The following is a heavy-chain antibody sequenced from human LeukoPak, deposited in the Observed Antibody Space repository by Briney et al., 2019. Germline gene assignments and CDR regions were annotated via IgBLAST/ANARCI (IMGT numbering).Heavy chain of an antibody. D-gene: IGHD3-9*01. Sequence: GGSLRLSCAASGFTFSSYGMHWVRQAPGKGLEWVAFIRYDGSNKYYADSVKGRFTISRDNSKNTLYLQMNSLRAEDTALYYCAKSEEDILTGSFDYWGQGTLVTVSS. CDR1: GFTFSSYG. V-gene: IGHV3-30*02. J-gene: IGHJ4*02. CDR3: AKSEEDILTGSFDY. CDR2: IRYDGSNK.